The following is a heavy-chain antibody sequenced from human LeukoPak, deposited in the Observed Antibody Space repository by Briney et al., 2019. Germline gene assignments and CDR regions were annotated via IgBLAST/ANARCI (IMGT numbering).Heavy chain of an antibody. CDR2: ISGYNGKT. V-gene: IGHV1-18*01. CDR1: GYAFSTNA. J-gene: IGHJ6*02. D-gene: IGHD3-9*01. CDR3: ARGRDILTSPYGLDV. Sequence: PGASVKVSCKASGYAFSTNAITWVRQAPGQGLEWMGWISGYNGKTNYAQKFQGRVTMTTDTSTSTAYMELRSLRSDDTAVYYCARGRDILTSPYGLDVWGQGTTVIVSS.